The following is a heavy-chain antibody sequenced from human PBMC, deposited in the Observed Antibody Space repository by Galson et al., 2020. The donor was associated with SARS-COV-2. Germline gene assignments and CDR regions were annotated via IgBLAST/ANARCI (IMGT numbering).Heavy chain of an antibody. CDR3: ARSLWFGGVMSPLSY. CDR2: ITDDGTNP. D-gene: IGHD3-16*01. CDR1: GYTFSNYA. V-gene: IGHV3-30*03. Sequence: DPGGSLTLSSEASGYTFSNYAMHWVRQAPGKGLEWVAVITDDGTNPYYGDSVKGRFSISRDNSKNTLYLQMNSLRVEDTAVYHCARSLWFGGVMSPLSYCGQ. J-gene: IGHJ4*02.